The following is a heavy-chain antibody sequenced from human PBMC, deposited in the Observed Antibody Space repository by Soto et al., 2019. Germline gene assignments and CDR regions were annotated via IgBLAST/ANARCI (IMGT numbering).Heavy chain of an antibody. CDR3: ARSTSSGPNWFDP. D-gene: IGHD6-19*01. CDR1: GGTFSSYA. CDR2: IIPIFGTA. V-gene: IGHV1-69*13. J-gene: IGHJ5*02. Sequence: GASVKVSCKASGGTFSSYAISWVRQAPGQGLEWMGGIIPIFGTANYAQKFQGRVTITADESTSTAYMELSSLRSEDTAVYYCARSTSSGPNWFDPWGQGTLVTVSS.